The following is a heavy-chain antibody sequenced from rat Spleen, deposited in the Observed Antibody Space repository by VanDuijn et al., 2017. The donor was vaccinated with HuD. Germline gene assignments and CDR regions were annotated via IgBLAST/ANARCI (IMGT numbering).Heavy chain of an antibody. CDR3: ARRHYGYTDYFDY. Sequence: EVQLVESDGGLVQPGRSLKLSCAASGFTFSDYYMAWVRQAPGKGLEWVASITNTGGSIYYPDSVKGRFTISRDNAQNTLYLQMDSLRSEDTATYYCARRHYGYTDYFDYWGQGVMVTVSS. CDR1: GFTFSDYY. D-gene: IGHD1-6*01. CDR2: ITNTGGSI. V-gene: IGHV5-25*01. J-gene: IGHJ2*01.